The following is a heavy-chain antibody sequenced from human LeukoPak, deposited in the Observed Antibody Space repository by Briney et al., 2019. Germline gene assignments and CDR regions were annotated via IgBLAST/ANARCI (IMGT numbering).Heavy chain of an antibody. D-gene: IGHD1-14*01. CDR1: GGSISSGGYY. CDR2: IYYSGST. CDR3: ARARARNDYDYGMDD. J-gene: IGHJ6*02. Sequence: SETLSLTCTVSGGSISSGGYYWSWIRQHPGKGLEWIGYIYYSGSTNYNPSLKSRVTISVDTTKNQFSLKLSSVTAADTAVYYCARARARNDYDYGMDDWGQGTTVTVSS. V-gene: IGHV4-61*08.